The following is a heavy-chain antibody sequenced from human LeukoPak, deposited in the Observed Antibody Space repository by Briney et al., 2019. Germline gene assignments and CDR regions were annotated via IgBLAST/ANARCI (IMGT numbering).Heavy chain of an antibody. CDR2: INHSGST. CDR3: ARDWGVSARPGYMDV. D-gene: IGHD6-6*01. V-gene: IGHV4-34*01. CDR1: GGSFSGYY. Sequence: KPSETLSLTCAMYGGSFSGYYWSWIRQPPGKGLEWIGQINHSGSTNYNPSLKSRVTISVDTSKNQFSLKLSSVTAADTAVYYCARDWGVSARPGYMDVWGKGTTVTVSS. J-gene: IGHJ6*03.